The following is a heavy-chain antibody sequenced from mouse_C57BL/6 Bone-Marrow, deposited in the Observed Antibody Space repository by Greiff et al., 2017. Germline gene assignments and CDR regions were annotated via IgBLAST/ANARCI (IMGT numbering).Heavy chain of an antibody. D-gene: IGHD2-4*01. V-gene: IGHV1-64*01. CDR3: ARSYDYDDYTMDN. CDR2: MHPNGGSP. Sequence: QVQLQQPGAELVKPGASVKLSCKASGYTFTNYWMHWVKQRPGQGLEWIGMMHPNGGSPDYNEKFKSEATLSVEKSSRTAYMEISSLTSEDSAVYYCARSYDYDDYTMDNWGQATSVIVSS. J-gene: IGHJ4*01. CDR1: GYTFTNYW.